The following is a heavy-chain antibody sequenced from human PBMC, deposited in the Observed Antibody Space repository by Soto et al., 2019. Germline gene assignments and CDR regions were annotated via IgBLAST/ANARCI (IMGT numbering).Heavy chain of an antibody. CDR2: IYYSGST. J-gene: IGHJ6*03. CDR3: ARSRVCYYYYYYYMDV. D-gene: IGHD3-10*02. CDR1: GGSISSYY. Sequence: PSETLSLTCTVSGGSISSYYWSWIRQPPGKGLEWIGYIYYSGSTNYNPSLKSRVTISVDTSKNQFSLKLSSVTAADTAVYYCARSRVCYYYYYYYMDVWGKGTTVTVSS. V-gene: IGHV4-59*01.